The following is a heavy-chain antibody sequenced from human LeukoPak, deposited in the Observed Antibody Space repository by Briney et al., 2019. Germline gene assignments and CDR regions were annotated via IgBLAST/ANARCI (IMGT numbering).Heavy chain of an antibody. V-gene: IGHV3-66*01. CDR2: IYSRCTT. CDR1: GFTVSSNY. J-gene: IGHJ4*02. CDR3: ARELH. Sequence: GSLRLSCAASGFTVSSNYMNWVRQAPGKGVEWVSVIYSRCTTDYADSVKGRFTISRDNSKNTLYRQMHCLGAEDTAVYYCARELHLGQRTLVPVSS.